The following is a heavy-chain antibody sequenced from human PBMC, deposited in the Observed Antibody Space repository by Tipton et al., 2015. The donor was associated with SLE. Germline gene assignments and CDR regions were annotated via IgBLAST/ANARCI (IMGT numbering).Heavy chain of an antibody. Sequence: TLSLTCTVSGGSISSSSYYWGWIRQPPGKGLEWIGSIYYSGSTYYNPSLKSRVTISVDTSKNQFSLKLSSVTVADTAVYYCAREGRREQLALDYWGQGTLVTVSS. CDR3: AREGRREQLALDY. D-gene: IGHD6-6*01. CDR2: IYYSGST. V-gene: IGHV4-39*07. J-gene: IGHJ4*02. CDR1: GGSISSSSYY.